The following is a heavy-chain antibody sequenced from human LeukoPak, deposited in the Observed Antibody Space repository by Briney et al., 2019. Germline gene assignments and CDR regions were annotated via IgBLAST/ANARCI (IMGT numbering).Heavy chain of an antibody. CDR1: GFTFSSYW. D-gene: IGHD3-10*01. V-gene: IGHV3-7*01. J-gene: IGHJ4*02. CDR3: ARDRFALWFQW. CDR2: IKQDGGEK. Sequence: GGSLRLSCAASGFTFSSYWMTWVREAPGKGLEWVADIKQDGGEKYYVDSVKGRFTISRDNAKNSLYLQMSSLRAEDTAVYYCARDRFALWFQWGGQGTLVTVSS.